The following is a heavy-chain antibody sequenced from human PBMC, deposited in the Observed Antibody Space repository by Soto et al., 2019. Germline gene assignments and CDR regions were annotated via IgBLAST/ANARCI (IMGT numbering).Heavy chain of an antibody. CDR1: GYTFTSYY. V-gene: IGHV1-46*01. CDR3: AVGGNYLGMDV. CDR2: INPDGVGT. Sequence: QVQLVQSGAEVKKPGASVKVSCKASGYTFTSYYMHWVRLAPGQGLEWMGIINPDGVGTSYAQQFQGRVIMTMDTSSSAVYMEMSSLMSGETAVYYCAVGGNYLGMDVWGQGTKVTVSS. J-gene: IGHJ6*02.